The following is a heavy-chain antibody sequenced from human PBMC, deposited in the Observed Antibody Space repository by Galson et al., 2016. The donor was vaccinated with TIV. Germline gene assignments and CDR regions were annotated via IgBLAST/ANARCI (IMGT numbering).Heavy chain of an antibody. V-gene: IGHV5-51*03. CDR3: ARAPGYTGYSYGYFDS. J-gene: IGHJ4*02. D-gene: IGHD5-18*01. CDR1: GYSFTSNW. CDR2: IYAGDSDT. Sequence: QSGAEVKKPGESLKISCKVSGYSFTSNWIAWVRQMHGKGLEWMGIIYAGDSDTRYSPSFQGQVTISADESVSTAYLQWSNLKASDSAMYFCARAPGYTGYSYGYFDSWGRGTLVTVSS.